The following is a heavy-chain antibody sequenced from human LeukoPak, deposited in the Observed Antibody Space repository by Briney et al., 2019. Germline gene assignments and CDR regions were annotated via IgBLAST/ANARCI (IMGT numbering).Heavy chain of an antibody. CDR2: INRDGSTT. D-gene: IGHD2-15*01. J-gene: IGHJ4*02. Sequence: GGSLRLFCAASGFTFSSYWMHCVRQAPGEGLVWVSLINRDGSTTTYADSVKRRFTIYRDNAKNTLYLQMNSLRAEDTAFYYCARDRGGSWDYWGQGTLVTVSS. CDR1: GFTFSSYW. V-gene: IGHV3-74*01. CDR3: ARDRGGSWDY.